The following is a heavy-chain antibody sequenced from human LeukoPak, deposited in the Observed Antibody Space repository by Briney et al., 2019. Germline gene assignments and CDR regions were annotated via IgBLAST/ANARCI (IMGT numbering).Heavy chain of an antibody. V-gene: IGHV3-48*04. CDR1: GFTFSSYG. CDR3: ARGPMAGAFDI. J-gene: IGHJ3*02. Sequence: GGSLRLSCAASGFTFSSYGMSWVRQAPGKGLEWVSYISTSGSTMYYADSVKGRFTVSRDNAKNSLYLQMNSLRAEDTALYYCARGPMAGAFDIWGQGTMVTVSS. D-gene: IGHD5-24*01. CDR2: ISTSGSTM.